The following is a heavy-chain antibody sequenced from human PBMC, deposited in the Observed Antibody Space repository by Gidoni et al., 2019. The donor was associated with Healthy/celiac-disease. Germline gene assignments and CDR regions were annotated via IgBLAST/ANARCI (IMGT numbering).Heavy chain of an antibody. D-gene: IGHD3-22*01. J-gene: IGHJ4*02. CDR1: GGTFSSYT. CDR2: SIHILGRA. CDR3: ALQAYYYDSSGYSWFD. V-gene: IGHV1-69*02. Sequence: QVQLVQSGAEVKKPGSSVKVSCTSSGGTFSSYTISWVRQSPGQGLEWMGRSIHILGRANYAQKVQGRVTITADKSTSTAYMELSSLRSEDTAVYYCALQAYYYDSSGYSWFDWGQGTLVTVSS.